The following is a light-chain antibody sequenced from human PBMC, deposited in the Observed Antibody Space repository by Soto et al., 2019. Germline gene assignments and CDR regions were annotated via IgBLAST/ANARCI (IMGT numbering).Light chain of an antibody. J-gene: IGLJ1*01. CDR2: EVI. Sequence: QSALTQPPSASGSPGQSVTISCTGTSSDVGCYNFVSWYQQHPGKAPKLMIYEVIKRPSGVPDRFSGSKSGNTASLTVSGLQAEYEADYYCSSYAGSNNYVFGTGTKLTVL. CDR3: SSYAGSNNYV. V-gene: IGLV2-8*01. CDR1: SSDVGCYNF.